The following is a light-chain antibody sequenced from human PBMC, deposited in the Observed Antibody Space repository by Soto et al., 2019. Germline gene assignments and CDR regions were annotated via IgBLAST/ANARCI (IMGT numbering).Light chain of an antibody. CDR2: AAS. V-gene: IGKV1-5*01. Sequence: DIQMTQSPSTLSASVGDRVTITCRASQNIXSWLAWYQQKPGKAPKLLIYAASSLESGVPSRFSGSRSGTEFTLTISSLQPDDFATYYCQQYDANPWTFGQGTKVEIK. J-gene: IGKJ1*01. CDR3: QQYDANPWT. CDR1: QNIXSW.